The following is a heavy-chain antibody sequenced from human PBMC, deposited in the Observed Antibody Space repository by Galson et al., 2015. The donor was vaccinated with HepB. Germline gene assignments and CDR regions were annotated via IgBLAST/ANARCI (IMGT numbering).Heavy chain of an antibody. CDR2: IYSGGST. D-gene: IGHD3-10*01. V-gene: IGHV3-53*01. J-gene: IGHJ3*02. CDR3: ARELLIAYYYGSGSPHGGAFDI. Sequence: SLRLSCAASGFTVSSNYTSWVRQAPGKGLEWVSVIYSGGSTYYADSVKGRFTISRDNSKNTLYLQMNSLRTEDTAVYYCARELLIAYYYGSGSPHGGAFDIWGQGTMVTVFS. CDR1: GFTVSSNY.